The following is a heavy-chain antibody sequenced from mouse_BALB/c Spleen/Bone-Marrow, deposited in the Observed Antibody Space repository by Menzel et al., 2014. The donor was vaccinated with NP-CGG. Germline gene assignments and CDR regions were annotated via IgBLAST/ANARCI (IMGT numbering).Heavy chain of an antibody. CDR2: INPGSGGI. V-gene: IGHV1-54*03. Sequence: QVQLKQSGTDFVRPGTLVKESCKAFGYAFTNYFLEWIKQRPGQGLEWIGGINPGSGGINYNERFKGKATLTADKSSSTAYMQLSSLTSDDSAVYFCARSIYDGYSEAMDYWGQGTSVTVSS. CDR1: GYAFTNYF. CDR3: ARSIYDGYSEAMDY. J-gene: IGHJ4*01. D-gene: IGHD2-3*01.